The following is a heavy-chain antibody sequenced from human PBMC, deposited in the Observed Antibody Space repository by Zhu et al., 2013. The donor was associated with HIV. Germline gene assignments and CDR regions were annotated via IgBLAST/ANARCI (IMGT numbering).Heavy chain of an antibody. CDR1: GGAFSGYY. V-gene: IGHV4-34*01. J-gene: IGHJ4*02. D-gene: IGHD2-2*01. CDR3: ARVGGVVVPAAILDY. CDR2: INHSGST. Sequence: QVQLQQWGAGLLKPSETLSLTCAVYGGAFSGYYWSWIRQPPGKGLEWIGEINHSGSTNYNPSLKSRVTISVDTSKNQFSLKLSSVTAADTAVYYCARVGGVVVPAAILDYWGQGTLVTVSS.